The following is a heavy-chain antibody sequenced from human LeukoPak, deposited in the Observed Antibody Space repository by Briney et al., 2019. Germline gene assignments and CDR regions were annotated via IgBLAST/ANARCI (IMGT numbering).Heavy chain of an antibody. Sequence: ASVKVSCKASGYTFTDYYMHWVRQAPGQGLEWLGWIDPNRGGTIYAQKFQGRVTMTRDTSISTAYMELSRLRSDDTAVYYCTTHLSSGWGYWGQGTLVTVSS. V-gene: IGHV1-2*02. CDR2: IDPNRGGT. CDR1: GYTFTDYY. CDR3: TTHLSSGWGY. J-gene: IGHJ4*02. D-gene: IGHD6-19*01.